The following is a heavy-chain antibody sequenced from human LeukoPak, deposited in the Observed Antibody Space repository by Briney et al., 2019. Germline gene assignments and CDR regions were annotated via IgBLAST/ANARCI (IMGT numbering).Heavy chain of an antibody. CDR3: ARENYYSSTENWFDP. CDR1: GFTFSSYA. Sequence: GGSLRLSCAASGFTFSSYAMHWVRQAPGKGLEWVAVISYDGSNKYYADSVKGRFTISRDNSKNTLYLQMNSLRAEDTAVYYCARENYYSSTENWFDPWGQGTLVTVSS. D-gene: IGHD6-13*01. J-gene: IGHJ5*02. CDR2: ISYDGSNK. V-gene: IGHV3-30-3*01.